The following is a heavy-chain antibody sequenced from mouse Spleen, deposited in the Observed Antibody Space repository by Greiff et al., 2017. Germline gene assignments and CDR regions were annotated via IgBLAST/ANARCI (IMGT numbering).Heavy chain of an antibody. V-gene: IGHV1-7*01. CDR2: INPSTGYT. Sequence: VQLQQSGAELAKPGASVKMSCKASGYTFTSYWMHWVKQRPGQGLEWIGYINPSTGYTEYNQKFKDKATLTADKSSSTAYMQLSSLTSEDSAVYYCASQTENPYYFDYWGQGTTLTVSS. CDR1: GYTFTSYW. CDR3: ASQTENPYYFDY. J-gene: IGHJ2*01. D-gene: IGHD4-1*01.